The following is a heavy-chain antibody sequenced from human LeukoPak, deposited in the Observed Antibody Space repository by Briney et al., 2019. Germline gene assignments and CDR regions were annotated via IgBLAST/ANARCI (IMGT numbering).Heavy chain of an antibody. CDR1: GYSFTSYW. Sequence: GEPLNISCKGSGYSFTSYWITWVRQMPGKGLECIGRIDPSDSYTNYSPSFQAHATISADKSISTAYLRWSSMKDSDTAMYYCARWRGSSSWLARYYCYGMDVWGQGTTVTVSS. D-gene: IGHD6-13*01. V-gene: IGHV5-10-1*01. J-gene: IGHJ6*02. CDR3: ARWRGSSSWLARYYCYGMDV. CDR2: IDPSDSYT.